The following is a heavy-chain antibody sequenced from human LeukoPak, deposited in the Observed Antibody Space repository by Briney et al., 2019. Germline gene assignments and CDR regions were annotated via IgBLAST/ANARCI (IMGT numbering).Heavy chain of an antibody. CDR2: IIPGGGSA. J-gene: IGHJ4*02. CDR1: GFTFSSHS. CDR3: AKLTSH. V-gene: IGHV3-23*01. Sequence: GGSLRLSCAASGFTFSSHSMSWVRQAPGKGLEWVSSIIPGGGSAYYTDSVKGRFTISRDNSKNMLYLQMNSLRAEDTAVYYCAKLTSHWGQGSLVTVSS.